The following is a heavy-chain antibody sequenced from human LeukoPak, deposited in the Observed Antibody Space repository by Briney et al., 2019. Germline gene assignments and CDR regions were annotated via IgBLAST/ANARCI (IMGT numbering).Heavy chain of an antibody. CDR1: GGSFSGYY. J-gene: IGHJ4*02. V-gene: IGHV4-34*01. D-gene: IGHD2-15*01. Sequence: SETLSLTCAVYGGSFSGYYWSWIRQPPGKGLEWIGEINHSGSTNYNPSLKSRVTISVDTSKNQFSLKLSSVTAADTAVYYCARLPLKYCSGGSCYSDFDYWGQGTLVTVSS. CDR2: INHSGST. CDR3: ARLPLKYCSGGSCYSDFDY.